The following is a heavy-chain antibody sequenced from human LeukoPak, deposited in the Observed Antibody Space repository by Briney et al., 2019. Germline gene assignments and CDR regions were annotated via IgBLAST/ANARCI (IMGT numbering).Heavy chain of an antibody. V-gene: IGHV4-34*01. CDR2: INHSGST. CDR1: GGSFSGYY. Sequence: SETLSLTCAVYGGSFSGYYWSWIRQPPGKGLEWIGEINHSGSTNYNPSLKSRVTISVDTSKNQFSLKLSSVTAADTAMYYCARGGIAAAGTDLDYWGQGTLVTVSS. CDR3: ARGGIAAAGTDLDY. J-gene: IGHJ4*02. D-gene: IGHD6-13*01.